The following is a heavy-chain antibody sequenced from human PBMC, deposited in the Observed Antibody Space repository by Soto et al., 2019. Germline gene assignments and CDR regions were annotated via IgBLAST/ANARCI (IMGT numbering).Heavy chain of an antibody. CDR3: ERDMDGYNSAGY. V-gene: IGHV1-69*06. D-gene: IGHD5-12*01. J-gene: IGHJ4*02. CDR2: IIPIFGTA. Sequence: SVKVSCKASGGTFSSYAISWVRQAPGQGLEWMGGIIPIFGTANYAQKFQGRVTITADKSTSTAYMELSSLRSEDTAVYYCERDMDGYNSAGYWGQGTLVTVSS. CDR1: GGTFSSYA.